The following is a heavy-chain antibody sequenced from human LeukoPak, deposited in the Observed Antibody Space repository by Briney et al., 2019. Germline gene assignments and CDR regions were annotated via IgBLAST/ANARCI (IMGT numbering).Heavy chain of an antibody. CDR3: ARGPVNYDFWSGYYTSKGWCDY. CDR2: INHSGST. J-gene: IGHJ4*02. V-gene: IGHV4-34*01. Sequence: PSETLSLTCAVYGGSFSGYYWSWIRQPPGKGLEWIGEINHSGSTNYNPSLKSRVTISVDTSKNQFSLKLSSVTAADTAVYYCARGPVNYDFWSGYYTSKGWCDYGGQGTVVTVSS. CDR1: GGSFSGYY. D-gene: IGHD3-3*01.